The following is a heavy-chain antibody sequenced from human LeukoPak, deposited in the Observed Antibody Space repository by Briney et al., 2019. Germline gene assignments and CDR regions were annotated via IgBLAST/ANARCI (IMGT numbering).Heavy chain of an antibody. D-gene: IGHD1-26*01. CDR3: ARDRAPGSWQGALDI. Sequence: GGSLRLSCAASGFTFSRHYMNWVRQSPGKGLEWVANIKQDGSETYYVDSVKGRFTISRDNAKNALLLQMNSLRAEDTAVYYCARDRAPGSWQGALDIWGQGTVVTVSS. CDR2: IKQDGSET. CDR1: GFTFSRHY. J-gene: IGHJ3*02. V-gene: IGHV3-7*01.